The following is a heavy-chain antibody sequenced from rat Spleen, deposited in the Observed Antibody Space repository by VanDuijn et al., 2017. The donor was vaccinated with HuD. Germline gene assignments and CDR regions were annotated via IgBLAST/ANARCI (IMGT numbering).Heavy chain of an antibody. CDR2: ISYDGSRT. CDR3: ARPNYPGFNFFDY. CDR1: GFTFSDYY. V-gene: IGHV5-29*01. Sequence: EVQLVESDGGLVQPGRSLKLSCAASGFTFSDYYMAWVRQAPTTGLEGVATISYDGSRTYYRDSVKGRFTISRDNAKSTLYLQMDSLRSEDTATYFCARPNYPGFNFFDYWGQGVMVTVSS. J-gene: IGHJ2*01. D-gene: IGHD1-4*01.